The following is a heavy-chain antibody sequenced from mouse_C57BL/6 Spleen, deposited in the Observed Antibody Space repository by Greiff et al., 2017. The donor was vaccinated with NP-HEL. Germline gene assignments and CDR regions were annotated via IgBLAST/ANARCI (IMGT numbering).Heavy chain of an antibody. D-gene: IGHD2-5*01. CDR1: GYTFTSYT. CDR3: AREAYYSNFYWYFDV. J-gene: IGHJ1*03. V-gene: IGHV1-4*01. CDR2: INPSSGYT. Sequence: QVQLQQSGAELARPGASVKMSCKASGYTFTSYTMHWVKQRPGQGLEWIGYINPSSGYTKYNQKFKDKATLTADKSSSTAYMQLSSLTSEDSAVYYCAREAYYSNFYWYFDVWGTGTTVTVSS.